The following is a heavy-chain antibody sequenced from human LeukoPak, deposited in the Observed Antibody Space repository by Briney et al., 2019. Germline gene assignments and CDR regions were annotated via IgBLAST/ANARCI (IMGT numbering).Heavy chain of an antibody. Sequence: ASVKVSCKASGYTFTNYYIYWVRQAPGQGLEWMGIINPSGGSTSYAQKFQGRVTMTRDTSTTTVYMELSSLRSEDTAVYYCARGGVAVATLKTIDYWGQGTLVTVSS. V-gene: IGHV1-46*01. D-gene: IGHD6-19*01. CDR2: INPSGGST. CDR1: GYTFTNYY. J-gene: IGHJ4*02. CDR3: ARGGVAVATLKTIDY.